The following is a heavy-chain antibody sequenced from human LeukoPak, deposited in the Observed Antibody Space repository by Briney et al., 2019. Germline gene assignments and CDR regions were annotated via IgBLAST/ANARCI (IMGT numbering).Heavy chain of an antibody. CDR3: ARDYSGSYYFQH. D-gene: IGHD1-26*01. J-gene: IGHJ1*01. V-gene: IGHV1-2*02. CDR2: INPNSGGT. Sequence: ASVKVSCKASGYTFTSYDINWVRQATGQGLEWMGWINPNSGGTNYAQKFQGRVTMTRDTSISTAYMELSRLRSDDTAVYYCARDYSGSYYFQHWGQGTLVTVSS. CDR1: GYTFTSYD.